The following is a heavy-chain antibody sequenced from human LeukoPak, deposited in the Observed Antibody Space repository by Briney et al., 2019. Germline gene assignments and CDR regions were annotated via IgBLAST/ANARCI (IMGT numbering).Heavy chain of an antibody. CDR2: IYYSGST. J-gene: IGHJ5*02. D-gene: IGHD3-3*01. Sequence: SETLSLTCTVSGGSISSYYWSWLRQPPGKGLEWIGYIYYSGSTNYNPSLKSRVTISVDTSKNQFSLKLSSVTAADTAVYYCARGFLEWLSPLDPWGQGTLVTVSS. V-gene: IGHV4-59*01. CDR3: ARGFLEWLSPLDP. CDR1: GGSISSYY.